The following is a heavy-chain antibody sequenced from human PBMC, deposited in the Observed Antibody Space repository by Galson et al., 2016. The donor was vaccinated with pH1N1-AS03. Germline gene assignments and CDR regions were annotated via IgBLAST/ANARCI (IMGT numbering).Heavy chain of an antibody. J-gene: IGHJ4*02. CDR1: GFTFSTYA. CDR2: ISASGGDT. Sequence: LRLSCAASGFTFSTYAMSWVRQAQGMGLEWVSSISASGGDTYYADSVKGRFTISRDNSRNTVSLQMNSLRDDDTAVYYCVRRSPWATVGTYYFDYWGQGTLVTVSS. V-gene: IGHV3-23*01. CDR3: VRRSPWATVGTYYFDY. D-gene: IGHD4-23*01.